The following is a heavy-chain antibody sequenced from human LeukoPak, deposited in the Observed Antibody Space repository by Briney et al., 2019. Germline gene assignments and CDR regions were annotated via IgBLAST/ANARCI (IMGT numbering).Heavy chain of an antibody. V-gene: IGHV1-2*02. Sequence: ASVKVSCKASGYTLTGYYMHWVRQAPGQGLEWMGWINPNSGGTNYAQKFQGRVTMTRDTSIGTAYMELSRLRSDDTAVYYCARDVLLWFGELSGAFDIWGQGKMVTVSS. D-gene: IGHD3-10*01. CDR2: INPNSGGT. CDR3: ARDVLLWFGELSGAFDI. CDR1: GYTLTGYY. J-gene: IGHJ3*02.